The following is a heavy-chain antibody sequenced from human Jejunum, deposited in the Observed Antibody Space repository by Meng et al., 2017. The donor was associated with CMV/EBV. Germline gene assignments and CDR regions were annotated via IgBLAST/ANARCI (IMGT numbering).Heavy chain of an antibody. CDR2: IEFDGIAT. V-gene: IGHV3-30*02. CDR3: VKDIDQ. CDR1: GFTFSNDC. J-gene: IGHJ4*02. Sequence: QVHLVESGGGVVQPGGSLRLSCAASGFTFSNDCVHWVRKAPGRGPEWVAFIEFDGIATYYADSIKGRFTISRDNSKNTVFLQMNSLKVDDTGLYYCVKDIDQWGQGTLVTVSS. D-gene: IGHD1-26*01.